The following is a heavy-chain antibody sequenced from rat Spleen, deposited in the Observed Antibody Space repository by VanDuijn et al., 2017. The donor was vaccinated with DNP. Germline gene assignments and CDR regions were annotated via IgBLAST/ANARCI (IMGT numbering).Heavy chain of an antibody. CDR2: ISYEGSST. V-gene: IGHV5-7*01. CDR3: TTQDYYDGSYPS. Sequence: EVQLVESGGGLVQPGRSLKLSCAASGFTFSDYNMAWVRQAPKKGLEWVATISYEGSSTYYRESVKGRFTISRDHAKSTLFLQMDSLRSEDTATYYCTTQDYYDGSYPSWGQGVMVTVSS. J-gene: IGHJ2*01. CDR1: GFTFSDYN. D-gene: IGHD1-12*03.